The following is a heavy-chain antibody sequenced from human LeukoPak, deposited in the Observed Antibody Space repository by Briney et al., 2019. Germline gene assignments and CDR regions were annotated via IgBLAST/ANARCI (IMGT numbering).Heavy chain of an antibody. CDR1: GFTFNSYT. D-gene: IGHD2-21*02. CDR2: ISRTGTTI. V-gene: IGHV3-48*01. Sequence: GGSLRLSYAASGFTFNSYTMNWVRQAPGKGLECISYISRTGTTIYYADSVKGRFTISRDNAKNSLYLQMNSLRSEDTGLYFCARDLGSGDHGLLVWGQGTLLTVSS. J-gene: IGHJ4*02. CDR3: ARDLGSGDHGLLV.